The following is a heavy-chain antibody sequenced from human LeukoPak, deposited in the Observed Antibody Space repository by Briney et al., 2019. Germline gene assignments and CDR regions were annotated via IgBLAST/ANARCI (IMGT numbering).Heavy chain of an antibody. CDR3: ARGRRRGWFDP. Sequence: LETLSLTCAVYGGSFSGYYWSWIRQPPGKGLEWIGEINHSESTNYNPSLKSRVTISVDTSKNQFSLKLSSVTAADTAVYYCARGRRRGWFDPWGQGTLVTVSS. CDR2: INHSEST. J-gene: IGHJ5*02. CDR1: GGSFSGYY. V-gene: IGHV4-34*01.